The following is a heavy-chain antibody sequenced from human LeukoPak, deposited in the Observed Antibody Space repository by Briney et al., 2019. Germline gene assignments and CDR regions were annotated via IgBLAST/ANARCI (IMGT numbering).Heavy chain of an antibody. J-gene: IGHJ6*02. CDR3: ASNVPSDTAMVGGMDV. CDR1: GGTFSSYA. Sequence: ASVKVSCKASGGTFSSYAISWVRQATGQGLEWMGRIIPILGIANYAQKFQGRVTITADKSTSTAYMELSSLRSEDTAVYYCASNVPSDTAMVGGMDVWGQGTTVTVSS. D-gene: IGHD5-18*01. CDR2: IIPILGIA. V-gene: IGHV1-69*04.